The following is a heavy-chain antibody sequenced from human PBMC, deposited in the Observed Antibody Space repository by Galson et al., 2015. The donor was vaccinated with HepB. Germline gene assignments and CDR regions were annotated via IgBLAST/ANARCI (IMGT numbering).Heavy chain of an antibody. D-gene: IGHD6-13*01. CDR3: ARAIAAADLDY. J-gene: IGHJ4*02. Sequence: SCKASGYTFTGYYMHWVRQAPGQGLEWMGWINPNSGGTNYAQKFQGWVTMTRDTSISTAYMELSRLRSDDTAVYCCARAIAAADLDYWGQGTLVTVSS. CDR2: INPNSGGT. V-gene: IGHV1-2*04. CDR1: GYTFTGYY.